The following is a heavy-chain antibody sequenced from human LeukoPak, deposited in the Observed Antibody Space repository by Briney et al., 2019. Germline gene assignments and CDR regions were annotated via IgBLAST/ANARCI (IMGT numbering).Heavy chain of an antibody. V-gene: IGHV1-18*01. J-gene: IGHJ4*02. D-gene: IGHD3-9*01. Sequence: GASVKVSCKASGYTFTSYGISWARQAPGQGLEWMGWISAFNGKTNYAQKLQGRVTITTDTSTSTAYMELRSLRSDETAVYYCARDGTTGTTLYDIVTGYYVRRFDYWGQGTLVTVSS. CDR2: ISAFNGKT. CDR3: ARDGTTGTTLYDIVTGYYVRRFDY. CDR1: GYTFTSYG.